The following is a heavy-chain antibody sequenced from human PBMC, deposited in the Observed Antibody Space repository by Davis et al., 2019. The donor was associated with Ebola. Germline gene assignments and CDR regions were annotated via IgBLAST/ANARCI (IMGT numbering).Heavy chain of an antibody. CDR3: ARMGGYYYDSSGYYAENWFDP. J-gene: IGHJ5*02. CDR2: IYYSGST. D-gene: IGHD3-22*01. Sequence: MPSETLSLTCTVSGVSIYSSSYYWGWIRQPPGKGLEWIGSIYYSGSTYYNPSLKSRVTISVDTSKNQFSLKLSSVTAADTAVYYCARMGGYYYDSSGYYAENWFDPWGQGTLVTVSS. V-gene: IGHV4-39*01. CDR1: GVSIYSSSYY.